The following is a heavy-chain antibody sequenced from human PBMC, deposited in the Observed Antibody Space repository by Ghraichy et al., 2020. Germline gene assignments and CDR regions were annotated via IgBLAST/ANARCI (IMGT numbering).Heavy chain of an antibody. J-gene: IGHJ6*02. Sequence: GGSLRLSYEGSGFTFSSYAMSWVRQAPGKGLEWVSLIRASDGKTNYADSVKGRFTISRDNSKKTLYLQMNSLRAEDTAVYFCAKRIRFHDPYYYYGMDVWGQGTTVTVSS. CDR3: AKRIRFHDPYYYYGMDV. V-gene: IGHV3-23*01. CDR2: IRASDGKT. CDR1: GFTFSSYA. D-gene: IGHD3-3*01.